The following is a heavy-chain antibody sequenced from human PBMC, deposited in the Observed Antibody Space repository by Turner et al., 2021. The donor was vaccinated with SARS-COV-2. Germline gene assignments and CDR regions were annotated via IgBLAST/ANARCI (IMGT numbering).Heavy chain of an antibody. CDR3: EKDKHPDGMDV. CDR2: ITYDGRKK. J-gene: IGHJ6*02. CDR1: EFTFRSYG. V-gene: IGHV3-30*18. Sequence: QVQLAGSGGCVVQPGRSLRLPCPASEFTFRSYGMHWVRQGPGKGMEWVEVITYDGRKKYYADSVKGRFTISRDNSKNTLYLQMNSLRDEDTAMYYWEKDKHPDGMDVWGQGTTVTVSS.